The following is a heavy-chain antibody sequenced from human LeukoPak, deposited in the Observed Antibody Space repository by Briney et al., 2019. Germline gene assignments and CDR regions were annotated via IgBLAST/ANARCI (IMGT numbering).Heavy chain of an antibody. D-gene: IGHD5-24*01. CDR2: ISGSGGRT. CDR3: AKDRGYYYYGMDV. CDR1: GFTFSNYA. Sequence: GGSLRLSCAASGFTFSNYAMSWVRQAPGKGLEWVSAISGSGGRTFYADSVKGRFTISRDNSKNTLYLQMNSLRAEDTAVYSCAKDRGYYYYGMDVWGQGTTVTVSS. V-gene: IGHV3-23*01. J-gene: IGHJ6*02.